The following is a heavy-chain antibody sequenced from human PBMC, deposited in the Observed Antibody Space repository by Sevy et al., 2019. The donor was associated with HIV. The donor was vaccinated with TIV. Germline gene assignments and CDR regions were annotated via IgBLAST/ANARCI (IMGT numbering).Heavy chain of an antibody. V-gene: IGHV3-49*04. CDR1: GFTFGEYG. J-gene: IGHJ6*03. Sequence: GGSLRLSCSTSGFTFGEYGMSWVRQAPGKGLEWVGFIRSKAYGETTEYAASVQGRFIISRDDSKSIAFLQMNSLKSEDTAVYYCTREGAYCSSASCLYYYYYMDVWVKGTTVTVSS. CDR3: TREGAYCSSASCLYYYYYMDV. CDR2: IRSKAYGETT. D-gene: IGHD2-2*01.